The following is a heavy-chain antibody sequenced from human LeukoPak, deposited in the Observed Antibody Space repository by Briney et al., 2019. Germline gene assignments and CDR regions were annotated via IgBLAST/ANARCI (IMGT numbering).Heavy chain of an antibody. Sequence: ASVKVSCKASGYTFTSYGISWVRQAPGQGLEWMGWISAYNGNTNYAQKLQGRVTMTTDTSTSTAYMELRSLRSDDTAVYYCARDCSQYSSSWYNNWYFDLWGRGTLVTVSS. J-gene: IGHJ2*01. CDR1: GYTFTSYG. D-gene: IGHD6-13*01. CDR3: ARDCSQYSSSWYNNWYFDL. CDR2: ISAYNGNT. V-gene: IGHV1-18*01.